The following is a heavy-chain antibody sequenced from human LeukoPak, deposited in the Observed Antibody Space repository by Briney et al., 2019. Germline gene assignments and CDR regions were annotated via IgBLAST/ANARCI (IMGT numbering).Heavy chain of an antibody. CDR3: ATDFISHYYDSSLDY. CDR2: FDPEDGET. J-gene: IGHJ4*02. Sequence: ASAKVSCKVSGYTLTELSMHWVRQAPGKGLEWMGGFDPEDGETIYAQKFQGRVTMTEDTSTDTAYMELSSLRSEDTAVYYCATDFISHYYDSSLDYWGQGTLVTVSS. V-gene: IGHV1-24*01. D-gene: IGHD3-22*01. CDR1: GYTLTELS.